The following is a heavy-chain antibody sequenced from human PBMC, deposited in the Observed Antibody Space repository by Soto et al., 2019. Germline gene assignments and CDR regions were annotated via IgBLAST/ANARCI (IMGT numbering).Heavy chain of an antibody. J-gene: IGHJ4*02. CDR3: ARSGDSYDSSGYYY. CDR1: GLTFSSYS. V-gene: IGHV3-48*02. D-gene: IGHD3-22*01. Sequence: EVQLVESGGGLVQPGGSLRPSCAASGLTFSSYSMNWVRQAPGKGREWVSYISSSSSTIYYADSVKGRFTISRDNAKNSLYLQMNSLRDEDTAVYYCARSGDSYDSSGYYYWGQGTLVTVSS. CDR2: ISSSSSTI.